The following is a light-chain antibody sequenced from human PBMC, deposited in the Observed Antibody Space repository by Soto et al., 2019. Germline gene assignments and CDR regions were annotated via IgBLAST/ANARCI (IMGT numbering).Light chain of an antibody. V-gene: IGKV1-33*01. Sequence: DIQMTQSPSSLSASVGDRVTITCQASQDIDNYLNWYQQKPGKAPELLIYDASKLEAGVPSRFSGSGSVTDFTFTITTLQPEDSATYYCQQYFHLIYTFGQGTKLEIK. CDR3: QQYFHLIYT. J-gene: IGKJ2*01. CDR2: DAS. CDR1: QDIDNY.